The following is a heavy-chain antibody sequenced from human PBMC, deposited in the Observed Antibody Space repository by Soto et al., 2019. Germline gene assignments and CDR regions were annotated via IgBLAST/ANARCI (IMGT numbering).Heavy chain of an antibody. CDR3: AKHEGYCSTTTCSNFDY. D-gene: IGHD2-2*01. CDR2: IYPGDSDS. V-gene: IGHV5-51*01. CDR1: GFTFTIYW. J-gene: IGHJ4*02. Sequence: PGESLKISCNGSGFTFTIYWIALVLQMPGKGLEWMGIIYPGDSDSSYSPSFQGQVTISADKSINTAYLHWSSLKASDTAIYYCAKHEGYCSTTTCSNFDYWGQGTLVTVS.